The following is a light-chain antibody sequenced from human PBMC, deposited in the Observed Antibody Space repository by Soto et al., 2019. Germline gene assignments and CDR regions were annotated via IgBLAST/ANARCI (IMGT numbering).Light chain of an antibody. CDR3: CSYASSSTVV. J-gene: IGLJ2*01. V-gene: IGLV2-23*02. CDR1: SSDVGNYNL. CDR2: EVS. Sequence: QSALTQPASVSGSPGQSITISCTGTSSDVGNYNLVSWYQQHPGKAPKLMIYEVSKRPSGVSNRFSGSKSGNTASLTSSGIQAEDEADYYCCSYASSSTVVFGGGTKLTVL.